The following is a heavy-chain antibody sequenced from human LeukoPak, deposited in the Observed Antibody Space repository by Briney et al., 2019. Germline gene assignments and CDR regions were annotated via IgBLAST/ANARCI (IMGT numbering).Heavy chain of an antibody. J-gene: IGHJ4*02. V-gene: IGHV4-38-2*02. CDR3: ARVRGYCSSTTCYRYYFDY. CDR2: IYHSGST. CDR1: GYSISSGYY. Sequence: SETLSLTCTVSGYSISSGYYWGWIRQPPGQGLAWIGTIYHSGSTYYNPSLKSRVTISVDTSKNQFSLKLTSVTAADTAVYYCARVRGYCSSTTCYRYYFDYWGQGTLVTVSS. D-gene: IGHD2-2*01.